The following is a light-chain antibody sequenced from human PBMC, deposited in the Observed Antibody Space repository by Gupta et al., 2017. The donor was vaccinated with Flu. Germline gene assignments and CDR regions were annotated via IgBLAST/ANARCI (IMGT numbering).Light chain of an antibody. CDR1: QDISNY. CDR2: DAS. J-gene: IGKJ3*01. Sequence: IQMTQSPSSLSASVGDRVTITCQASQDISNYLNWYQQKPGKAPKLLIYDASNLETGVPSRFSGSGSGTDFTFTICSLQPEDIATYYCQQYDNLLSFGPGTKVDIK. V-gene: IGKV1-33*01. CDR3: QQYDNLLS.